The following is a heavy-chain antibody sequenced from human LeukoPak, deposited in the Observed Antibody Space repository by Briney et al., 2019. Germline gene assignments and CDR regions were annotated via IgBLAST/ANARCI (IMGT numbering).Heavy chain of an antibody. Sequence: PGGSLRLSCAASGFTFSSYAMHWVRQAPGKGLEWVAVISYDGSNKHYADSVKGRFTISRDNSKNTLYLQMNSLRAEDTAVYYCARGHLGYCSSTSCYTSDLDYWGQGTLVTVSS. CDR3: ARGHLGYCSSTSCYTSDLDY. D-gene: IGHD2-2*01. J-gene: IGHJ4*02. V-gene: IGHV3-30-3*01. CDR1: GFTFSSYA. CDR2: ISYDGSNK.